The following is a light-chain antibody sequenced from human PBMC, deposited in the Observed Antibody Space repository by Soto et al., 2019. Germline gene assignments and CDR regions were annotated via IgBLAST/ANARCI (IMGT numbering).Light chain of an antibody. CDR3: PQYNKLGNP. CDR1: QSVYSN. CDR2: GAS. Sequence: ADVCCGASQSVYSNLVWYQQKPGQAPRLLIYGASTRATGIPARFSGSGSGTQFTLTVCSLHFPAFPLSHCPQYNKLGNPFREGTKVDIK. V-gene: IGKV3-15*01. J-gene: IGKJ1*01.